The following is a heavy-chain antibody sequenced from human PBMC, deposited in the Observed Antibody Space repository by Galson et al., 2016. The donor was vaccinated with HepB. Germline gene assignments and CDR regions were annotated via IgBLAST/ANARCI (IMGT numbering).Heavy chain of an antibody. CDR1: GGSFRNYY. Sequence: EPLSLTCAVYGGSFRNYYWTWIRQSPEKGLEWIGDINESGGSNYNPSFDSPVTISLDTAKNQFSLNMYSVTAADTGVYYCARAKRPPRSSSFGYSWFAPWGQGTPVIVSS. CDR2: INESGGS. J-gene: IGHJ5*02. CDR3: ARAKRPPRSSSFGYSWFAP. D-gene: IGHD3-3*01. V-gene: IGHV4-34*01.